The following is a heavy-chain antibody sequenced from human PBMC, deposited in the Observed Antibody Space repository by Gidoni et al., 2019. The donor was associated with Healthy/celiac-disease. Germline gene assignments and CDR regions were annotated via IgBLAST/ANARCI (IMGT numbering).Heavy chain of an antibody. D-gene: IGHD3-10*01. CDR2: ISGSGGST. CDR1: GFTLSSSA. J-gene: IGHJ3*02. V-gene: IGHV3-23*04. CDR3: ANPLWFGEYPAAFDI. Sequence: EVQLVESGGGLVQPGGSLRIACAAAGFTLSSSAMSWVRPAPGQGLEWVSAISGSGGSTYYADSVNGRFTISRDNSKNTLYLQMNSLRAEDTSVYYCANPLWFGEYPAAFDIWGQGTMVTVSS.